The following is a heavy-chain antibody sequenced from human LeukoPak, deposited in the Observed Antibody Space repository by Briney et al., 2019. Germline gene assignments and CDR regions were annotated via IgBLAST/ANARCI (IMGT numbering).Heavy chain of an antibody. D-gene: IGHD6-19*01. CDR3: ARPTESSGWDFDY. CDR2: IKQDGSEK. J-gene: IGHJ4*02. Sequence: PGGSLRLSCAASGFTFSRYWMSWVRQAPGKGLEWVANIKQDGSEKYYVDSVKGRFTISRDNAKNSLYLQMDSLRAEDTAVYYCARPTESSGWDFDYWGQGTLVTVSS. CDR1: GFTFSRYW. V-gene: IGHV3-7*01.